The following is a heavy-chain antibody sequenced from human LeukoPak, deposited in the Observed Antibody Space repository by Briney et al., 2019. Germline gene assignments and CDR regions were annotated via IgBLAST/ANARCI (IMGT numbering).Heavy chain of an antibody. CDR3: ARGLGYGEYLVPFDI. CDR1: GGSISSYY. D-gene: IGHD4-17*01. CDR2: IYYSGST. V-gene: IGHV4-59*01. Sequence: SETLSLTCTVSGGSISSYYWSWFRQPPGKGLEWIGYIYYSGSTNYNPSLKSRVTISVDTSKNQFSLKLSSVTAADTAVYYCARGLGYGEYLVPFDIWGQGTLVTVSS. J-gene: IGHJ3*02.